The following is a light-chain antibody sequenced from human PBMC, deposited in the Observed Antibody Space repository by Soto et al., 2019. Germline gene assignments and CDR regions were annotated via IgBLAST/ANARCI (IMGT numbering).Light chain of an antibody. Sequence: DIQMTQSPSTLSASVGDRVTITCRASQSISSWLAWYQQKLGKAPQLVIYKASSLESGVPSRFSGSGSGTEFTLTISSLQPDDFATYYCQQYNSYSAGAFGQGTKVEIK. J-gene: IGKJ1*01. V-gene: IGKV1-5*03. CDR2: KAS. CDR1: QSISSW. CDR3: QQYNSYSAGA.